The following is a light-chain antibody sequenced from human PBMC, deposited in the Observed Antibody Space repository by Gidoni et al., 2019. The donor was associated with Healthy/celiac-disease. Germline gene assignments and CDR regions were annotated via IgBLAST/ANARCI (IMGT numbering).Light chain of an antibody. CDR3: RQSYSTLWT. CDR2: AAS. Sequence: DIQMTQSPSSLSASVGDRVTITCRASQSISSYLNWYQQKPGKAPKLLIYAASSLQSGGPSRFSGSGSGTDFTLTISSLQPEDFATYYCRQSYSTLWTFGQGTKVEIK. CDR1: QSISSY. V-gene: IGKV1-39*01. J-gene: IGKJ1*01.